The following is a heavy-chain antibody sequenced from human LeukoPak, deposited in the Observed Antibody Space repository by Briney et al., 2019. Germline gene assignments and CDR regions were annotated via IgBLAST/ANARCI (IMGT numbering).Heavy chain of an antibody. CDR2: INPAGSET. D-gene: IGHD2-15*01. CDR1: GFSFSAYW. Sequence: GGSLRLSCAASGFSFSAYWMTWVREAPGTGLEWVANINPAGSETYYVDPVKGRFSISRDNAKNLVYLQMNNLRAEGTAVYHCARFGYVAAVDVWGQGTPVTVSS. J-gene: IGHJ4*02. CDR3: ARFGYVAAVDV. V-gene: IGHV3-7*01.